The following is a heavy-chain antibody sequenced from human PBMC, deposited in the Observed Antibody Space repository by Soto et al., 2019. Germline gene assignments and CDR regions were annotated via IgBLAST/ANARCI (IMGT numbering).Heavy chain of an antibody. CDR1: GFSLSTSGVG. J-gene: IGHJ4*02. CDR2: IYWNDDK. D-gene: IGHD6-13*01. V-gene: IGHV2-5*01. CDR3: AHTPSEQQQLVLDY. Sequence: SGPTLVKPTQTLTLTCTFSGFSLSTSGVGVGWIRQPPGKALEWLALIYWNDDKRYSPSLKSRLTITKDTSKNQVVLTMTNMDPVDTATYYCAHTPSEQQQLVLDYWGQGTLVTVSS.